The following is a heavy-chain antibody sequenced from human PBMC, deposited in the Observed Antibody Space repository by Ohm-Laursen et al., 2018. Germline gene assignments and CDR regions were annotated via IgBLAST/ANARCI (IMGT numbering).Heavy chain of an antibody. V-gene: IGHV4-4*07. CDR1: RGSISSYY. D-gene: IGHD6-19*01. CDR2: IYSTGIT. CDR3: ARDQGAVAGY. J-gene: IGHJ4*02. Sequence: GTLSLTCTVSRGSISSYYWTWIRQPAEKGLEWIGRIYSTGITNYNSSLKSRVTLSLDTSKNQFSLKLDSVTAADTAMYYCARDQGAVAGYWGQGTLVTVSS.